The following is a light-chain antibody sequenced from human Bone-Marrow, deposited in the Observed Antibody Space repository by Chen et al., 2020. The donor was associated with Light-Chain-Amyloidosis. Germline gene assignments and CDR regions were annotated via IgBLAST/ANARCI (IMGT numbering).Light chain of an antibody. V-gene: IGKV1-5*03. Sequence: DIQMTQSTATLSAVVGDRVTISCRASQSISYWLAWYQQKPGKAPNLLIYKASSLQSGVPSRFSGSGSGTEFTLTISSLQPDDFATYYCQQYKSYSWTFGQGTKVEI. CDR3: QQYKSYSWT. J-gene: IGKJ1*01. CDR1: QSISYW. CDR2: KAS.